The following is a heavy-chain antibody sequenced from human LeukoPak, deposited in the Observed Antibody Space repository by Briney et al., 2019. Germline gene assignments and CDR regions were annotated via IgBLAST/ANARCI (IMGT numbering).Heavy chain of an antibody. D-gene: IGHD3-3*01. CDR2: IKQDGSEK. V-gene: IGHV3-7*01. CDR1: GFTLSSFW. J-gene: IGHJ5*02. Sequence: GGSLRLSCAASGFTLSSFWMGWGRQAPGKGLEWVASIKQDGSEKYYVDSVKGRFTLSRDNAKNSLYLQMNSLRAEDTAVYYCARLNYDFWSGYYTWGQGTLVTVSS. CDR3: ARLNYDFWSGYYT.